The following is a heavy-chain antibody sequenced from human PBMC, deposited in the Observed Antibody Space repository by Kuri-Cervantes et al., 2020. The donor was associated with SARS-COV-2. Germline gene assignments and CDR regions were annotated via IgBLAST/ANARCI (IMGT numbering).Heavy chain of an antibody. Sequence: GGSLRLSCAASGFTFSSYSMNWVRQAPGKGLEWVSSISSSSSYIYYADSVKGRFTISRDNAKNSLYLQMNSLRAEDTAVYYCARELKVLRYFDPTGGVDVWGQGTTVTVSS. CDR3: ARELKVLRYFDPTGGVDV. CDR2: ISSSSSYI. V-gene: IGHV3-21*04. D-gene: IGHD3-9*01. CDR1: GFTFSSYS. J-gene: IGHJ6*02.